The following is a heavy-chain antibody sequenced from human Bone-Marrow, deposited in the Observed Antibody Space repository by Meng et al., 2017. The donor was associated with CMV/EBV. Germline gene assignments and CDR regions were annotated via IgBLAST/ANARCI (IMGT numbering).Heavy chain of an antibody. CDR1: GFTFSNYG. V-gene: IGHV3-30*02. CDR3: AKDSGSAAIHGWYFDL. J-gene: IGHJ2*01. D-gene: IGHD2-2*02. Sequence: LSLTCAASGFTFSNYGMHWVRQAPGKGLEWVSFIRYDGSYKYYAGSVKGRFTISRDNSKNTLYLRMNSLRAEDTAVYYCAKDSGSAAIHGWYFDLWGRGTLVTVSS. CDR2: IRYDGSYK.